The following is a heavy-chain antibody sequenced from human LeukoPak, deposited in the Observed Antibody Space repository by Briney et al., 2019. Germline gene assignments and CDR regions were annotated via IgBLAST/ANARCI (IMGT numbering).Heavy chain of an antibody. CDR2: IIPIFGTA. CDR1: GGTFSSYA. J-gene: IGHJ4*02. D-gene: IGHD3-22*01. CDR3: AAVRTYYYDSSGYYDY. Sequence: SVKVSCKASGGTFSSYAISWVRQAPGQGLEWMRGIIPIFGTANYAQKFQGRVTITADESTSTAYMELSSLRSEDTAVYYCAAVRTYYYDSSGYYDYWGQGTLVTVSS. V-gene: IGHV1-69*13.